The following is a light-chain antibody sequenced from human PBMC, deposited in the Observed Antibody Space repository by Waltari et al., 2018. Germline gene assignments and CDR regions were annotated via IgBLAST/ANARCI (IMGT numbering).Light chain of an antibody. CDR3: QTGGHGTWV. J-gene: IGLJ3*02. CDR2: VKSDGSH. V-gene: IGLV4-69*01. Sequence: QLVLTQSPSASASLGASVKLTCTLSSGHSSNIIAWHQQQPEKGPRYLMKVKSDGSHSKGDWIPDRFSGSSSGAERYLTISSLQSEDEADYYCQTGGHGTWVFGGGTKLTVL. CDR1: SGHSSNI.